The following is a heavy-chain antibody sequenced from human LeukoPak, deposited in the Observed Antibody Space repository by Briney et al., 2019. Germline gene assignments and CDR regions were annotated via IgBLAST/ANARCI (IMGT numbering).Heavy chain of an antibody. CDR1: GFTFSSYA. CDR2: ISGSGGST. CDR3: AKAVSGYSYPV. V-gene: IGHV3-23*01. D-gene: IGHD5-18*01. J-gene: IGHJ1*01. Sequence: GGSLRLSCAASGFTFSSYAMSWVPQAPGKGLEWVSAISGSGGSTYYADTVKGRFTISRDNSKNTLYLQMNRLRAEDTAVYYCAKAVSGYSYPVWGQGTLVTVSS.